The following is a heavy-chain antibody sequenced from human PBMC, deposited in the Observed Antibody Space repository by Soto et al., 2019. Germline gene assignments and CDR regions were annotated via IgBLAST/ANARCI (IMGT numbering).Heavy chain of an antibody. Sequence: SETLSLTCTGSGGTISSDQWSWIRQPPGKGLEWIGYIYYSGSTNYNPSLKSRVTISVDTSKNQFSLKLSSVTAADTAVYYCARQQWLVLNAFDIWGQGTMVT. J-gene: IGHJ3*02. V-gene: IGHV4-59*01. CDR1: GGTISSDQ. D-gene: IGHD6-19*01. CDR3: ARQQWLVLNAFDI. CDR2: IYYSGST.